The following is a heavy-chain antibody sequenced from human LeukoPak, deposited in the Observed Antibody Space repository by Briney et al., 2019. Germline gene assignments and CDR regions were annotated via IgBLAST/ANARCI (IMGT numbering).Heavy chain of an antibody. CDR2: IWYDGSNK. CDR1: GFPFTSYG. J-gene: IGHJ4*02. V-gene: IGHV3-33*08. D-gene: IGHD6-19*01. Sequence: GGSLRLSCAASGFPFTSYGMHWVRQAPGKGLEWVAVIWYDGSNKYYADSVKGRFTISRDNSKNTLYLQMNSLRAEDTAVYYCARDRGIAVAAYYFDYWGQGTLVTVSS. CDR3: ARDRGIAVAAYYFDY.